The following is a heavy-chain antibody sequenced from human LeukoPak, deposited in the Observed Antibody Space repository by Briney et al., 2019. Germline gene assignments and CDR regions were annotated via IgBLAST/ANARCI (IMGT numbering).Heavy chain of an antibody. CDR2: ISAYNGNT. Sequence: GASVKVSCKASGYTFTSYGISWVRQAPGQGLEWMGWISAYNGNTNYAQKLQGRVTMTTDTSTSTAYTELRSLRSDDTAVYYCARVVEIVVVVAATPYYFDYWGQGTLVTVSS. J-gene: IGHJ4*02. V-gene: IGHV1-18*04. CDR3: ARVVEIVVVVAATPYYFDY. D-gene: IGHD2-15*01. CDR1: GYTFTSYG.